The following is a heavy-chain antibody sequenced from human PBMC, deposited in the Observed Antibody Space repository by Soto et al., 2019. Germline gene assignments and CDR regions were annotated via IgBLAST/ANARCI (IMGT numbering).Heavy chain of an antibody. J-gene: IGHJ4*02. Sequence: GGSLRLSCAASGFTFSSYGMHWVRQAPGKGLEWVAVIWYDGSNKYYADSVKGRFTISRDNSKNTLYLQMNSLRAEDTAVYYCASQVWKMGYSSSWYYFDYWGQGTLVTVSS. V-gene: IGHV3-33*01. D-gene: IGHD6-13*01. CDR2: IWYDGSNK. CDR1: GFTFSSYG. CDR3: ASQVWKMGYSSSWYYFDY.